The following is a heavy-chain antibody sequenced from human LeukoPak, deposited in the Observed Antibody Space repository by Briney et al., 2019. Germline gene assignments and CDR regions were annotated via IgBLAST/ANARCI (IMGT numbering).Heavy chain of an antibody. V-gene: IGHV4-59*01. CDR2: VYYTGSS. D-gene: IGHD3-10*01. CDR3: AGYGSGSYYKAFDF. CDR1: GDSISSSY. J-gene: IGHJ4*02. Sequence: PSETLSFTCTVSGDSISSSYWSWIRQPPGKGLEWIGYVYYTGSSYYNPSLKSRATTSIDMSKNQFSLKLTSMTAADTAVYYCAGYGSGSYYKAFDFWGQGILVTVSS.